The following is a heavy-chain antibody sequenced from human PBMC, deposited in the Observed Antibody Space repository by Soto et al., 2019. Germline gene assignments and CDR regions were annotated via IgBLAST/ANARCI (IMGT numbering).Heavy chain of an antibody. CDR3: AKVSSRERGYSYGASDY. J-gene: IGHJ4*02. V-gene: IGHV3-7*03. Sequence: GSLRLSCAASGFTFRNYYMNWVRQAPGKGLEWVAKIKSDGTEKYYVDSVKGRFTISRDNAENSVYLQMNSLRAEDTAVYYCAKVSSRERGYSYGASDYWGQGIMVTVS. D-gene: IGHD5-18*01. CDR1: GFTFRNYY. CDR2: IKSDGTEK.